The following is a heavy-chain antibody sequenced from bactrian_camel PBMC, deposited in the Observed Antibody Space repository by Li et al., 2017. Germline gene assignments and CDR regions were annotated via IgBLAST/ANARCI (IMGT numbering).Heavy chain of an antibody. CDR2: IDTDGTA. J-gene: IGHJ4*01. CDR3: ARVGAGSIATMDV. V-gene: IGHV3S10*01. CDR1: DHTSSSYC. D-gene: IGHD4*01. Sequence: QLVESGGGSVQPGGSLRLSCAASDHTSSSYCMTWFRQAPGKEREGVACIDTDGTAFYADSVKGRFTISRDNAKNTLFLQLDSLETEDTAMYYCARVGAGSIATMDVWGQGTQVTVS.